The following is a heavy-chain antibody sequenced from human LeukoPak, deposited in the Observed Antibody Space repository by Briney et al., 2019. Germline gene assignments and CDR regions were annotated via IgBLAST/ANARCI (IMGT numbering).Heavy chain of an antibody. J-gene: IGHJ4*02. V-gene: IGHV3-33*01. CDR2: IWYDGSNK. CDR1: GFTFSSYG. D-gene: IGHD2-15*01. Sequence: PGGSLRLSCAASGFTFSSYGMHWVRQAPGKGLEWVAVIWYDGSNKYYADSVKGRFTIFRDNFKNTLYLQMNSLRAEDTAVYYCASGVVVAATGYFDYWGQGTLVTVCS. CDR3: ASGVVVAATGYFDY.